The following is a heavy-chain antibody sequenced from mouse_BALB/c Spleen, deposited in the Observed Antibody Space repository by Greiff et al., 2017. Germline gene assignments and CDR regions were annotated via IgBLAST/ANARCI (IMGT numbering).Heavy chain of an antibody. CDR2: INPSTGYT. V-gene: IGHV1-7*01. D-gene: IGHD2-4*01. Sequence: VQLQQSGAELAKPGASVKMSCKASGYTFTSYWMHWVKQRPGQGLEWIGYINPSTGYTEYNQKFKDKATLTADKSSSTAYMQLSSLTSEDSAVYYCARRGPYDYDPTWFAYWGQGTLVTVSA. CDR3: ARRGPYDYDPTWFAY. J-gene: IGHJ3*01. CDR1: GYTFTSYW.